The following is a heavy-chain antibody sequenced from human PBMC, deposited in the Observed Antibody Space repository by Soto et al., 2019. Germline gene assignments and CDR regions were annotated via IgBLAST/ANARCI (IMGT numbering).Heavy chain of an antibody. CDR3: AKGPYCSSTSCYTTKFDY. Sequence: GGSLRLSCAASGFTFNNYAMSWVRQAPGKWLEWVSAISGSGGSTYYADSVKGRFTISRDNFKNTLYLQMNSLRAGDTAVYYCAKGPYCSSTSCYTTKFDYWGQGXLVTVSS. CDR2: ISGSGGST. CDR1: GFTFNNYA. J-gene: IGHJ4*02. D-gene: IGHD2-2*02. V-gene: IGHV3-23*01.